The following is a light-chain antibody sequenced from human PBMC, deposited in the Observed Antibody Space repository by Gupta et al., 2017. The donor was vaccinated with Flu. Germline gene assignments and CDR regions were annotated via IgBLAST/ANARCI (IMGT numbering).Light chain of an antibody. J-gene: IGKJ4*01. Sequence: EIVLTQSPATLSLSPGERATLSCRASQSVNSYLASYQQKPGQAPRLFIYDASNSATGMPARFSGSGSGTDFTLTISSLEPEDFAVYFCQQRSNWPLTFGGGTKVEIK. CDR2: DAS. CDR3: QQRSNWPLT. CDR1: QSVNSY. V-gene: IGKV3-11*01.